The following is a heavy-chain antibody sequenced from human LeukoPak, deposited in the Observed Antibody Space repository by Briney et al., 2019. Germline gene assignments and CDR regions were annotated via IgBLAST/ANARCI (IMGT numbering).Heavy chain of an antibody. D-gene: IGHD4-23*01. J-gene: IGHJ4*02. CDR1: GFTFSSYA. Sequence: QPGRSLRLSCAASGFTFSSYAMHWVRQAPGKGLEWVAVISYDGSNKYYADSVKGRFTISRDNSKNTLYLKMNSLRAEDTAVYYCARLYGGNSGPYWGQGTLVAVSS. V-gene: IGHV3-30-3*01. CDR3: ARLYGGNSGPY. CDR2: ISYDGSNK.